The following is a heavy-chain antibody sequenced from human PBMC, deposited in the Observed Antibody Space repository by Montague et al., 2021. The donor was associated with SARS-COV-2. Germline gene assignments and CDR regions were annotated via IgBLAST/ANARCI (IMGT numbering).Heavy chain of an antibody. CDR1: GDSITYFY. J-gene: IGHJ4*02. V-gene: IGHV4-59*08. CDR3: ARRRQYTQAETFFDS. D-gene: IGHD2-2*02. Sequence: SETLSLTCSVSGDSITYFYWSWIRQAPGKGLEWIGHIYSRGSTKYNPSLESRVTISADTSTNHFSLNLRSVTAADTAVYFCARRRQYTQAETFFDSWGQGTLVTVSS. CDR2: IYSRGST.